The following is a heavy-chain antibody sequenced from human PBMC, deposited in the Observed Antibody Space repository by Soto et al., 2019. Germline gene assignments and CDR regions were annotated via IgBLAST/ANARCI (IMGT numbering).Heavy chain of an antibody. J-gene: IGHJ4*02. V-gene: IGHV3-30*18. CDR3: EKDAPYYYDSSRYYGPFDY. D-gene: IGHD3-22*01. Sequence: GGSLRLSFAASGFTFSSYGIHWVRQAPGKGLEWVALISYDGSNKYYADSVKGRFTISRDISKNTLYLQMNSLRAEDTAMYYCEKDAPYYYDSSRYYGPFDYWGQGTLVTVSS. CDR2: ISYDGSNK. CDR1: GFTFSSYG.